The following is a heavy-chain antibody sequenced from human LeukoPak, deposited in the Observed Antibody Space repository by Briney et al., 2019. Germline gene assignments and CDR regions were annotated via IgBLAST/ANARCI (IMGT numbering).Heavy chain of an antibody. CDR3: ARTTTVTPRYFDL. V-gene: IGHV4-59*12. J-gene: IGHJ2*01. CDR1: GGSISGFY. Sequence: PSETLSLTCTVSGGSISGFYWSWIRQPPGKGLEWVAFIHYTGSTNYNPSLESRVSISVDTSKNQFSLKLSSVTAADTAVYYCARTTTVTPRYFDLWGRGTLVTVSS. D-gene: IGHD4-17*01. CDR2: IHYTGST.